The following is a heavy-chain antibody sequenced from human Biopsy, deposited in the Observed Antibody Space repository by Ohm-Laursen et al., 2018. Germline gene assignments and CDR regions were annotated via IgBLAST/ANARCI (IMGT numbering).Heavy chain of an antibody. J-gene: IGHJ5*02. CDR2: IFNSANT. CDR3: ARGDYFDSNGYFWFDP. D-gene: IGHD3-22*01. Sequence: TLSPICTVSGGSISSGGSYWSWIRQRPGKGLEWIGYIFNSANTYYNPSLKNLITISGDTSKNQFSLKLNSVTAADTAVYYCARGDYFDSNGYFWFDPWGQGTLVTVSS. CDR1: GGSISSGGSY. V-gene: IGHV4-31*01.